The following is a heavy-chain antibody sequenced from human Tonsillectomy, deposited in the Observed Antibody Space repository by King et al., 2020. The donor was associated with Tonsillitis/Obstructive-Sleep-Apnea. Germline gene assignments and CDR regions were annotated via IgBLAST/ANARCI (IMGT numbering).Heavy chain of an antibody. J-gene: IGHJ5*01. CDR3: ALSTVTTAWFYS. CDR2: IYSGGST. V-gene: IGHV3-53*01. CDR1: GFTVSSNY. D-gene: IGHD4-17*01. Sequence: VQLVESGGGLIQPGGSLRLSCAASGFTVSSNYMSWVRQAPGKGLEWVSVIYSGGSTYYADSVKGRFTISRDNSKNTLYLQMNSLRAEDTAVYYCALSTVTTAWFYSCGQGTLVTVSS.